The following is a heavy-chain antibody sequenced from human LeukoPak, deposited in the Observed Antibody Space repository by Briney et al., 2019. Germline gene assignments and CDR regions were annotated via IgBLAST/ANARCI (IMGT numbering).Heavy chain of an antibody. J-gene: IGHJ4*02. CDR3: ARARGFDW. CDR2: ISSSGSTI. Sequence: PGGSLRLSCAASGFTFSSYEMNWVRQAPGKGLEWVSYISSSGSTIYYADSVKGRFTISRDNARNSLFLQMNSLRDEDTAVYCCARARGFDWWGQGTLVTVSS. V-gene: IGHV3-48*03. CDR1: GFTFSSYE.